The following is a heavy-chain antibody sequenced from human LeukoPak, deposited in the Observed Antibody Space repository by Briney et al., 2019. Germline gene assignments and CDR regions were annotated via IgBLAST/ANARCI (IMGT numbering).Heavy chain of an antibody. CDR1: GYSISSGYY. Sequence: SETLSLACAVSGYSISSGYYWGWIRQPPGKGLEWIGSIYHSGSTYYNPSLKSRVTILVDTSKNQFSLKLSSVTAADTAVYYCARGLGDGYIGYWGQGTLVTVSP. CDR3: ARGLGDGYIGY. CDR2: IYHSGST. D-gene: IGHD6-13*01. J-gene: IGHJ4*02. V-gene: IGHV4-38-2*01.